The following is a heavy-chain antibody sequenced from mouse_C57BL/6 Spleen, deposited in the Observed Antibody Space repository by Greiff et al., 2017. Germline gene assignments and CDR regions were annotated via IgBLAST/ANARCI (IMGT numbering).Heavy chain of an antibody. Sequence: EVKLVESGGGLVKPGGSLKLSCAASGFTFSDYGMHWVRQAPEKGLEWVAYISSGSSTIYYADTVKGRFTISRDNAKNTLFLQMTRLRAEYTAMYYCARGPYYVDYWGQGTTRTVSS. CDR2: ISSGSSTI. CDR1: GFTFSDYG. V-gene: IGHV5-17*01. CDR3: ARGPYYVDY. J-gene: IGHJ2*01.